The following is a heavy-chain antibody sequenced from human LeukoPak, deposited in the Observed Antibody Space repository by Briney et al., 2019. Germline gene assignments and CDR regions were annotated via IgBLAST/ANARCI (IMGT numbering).Heavy chain of an antibody. CDR3: ARGGVVTAILGRYYGMDV. Sequence: SETLSLTCAVYGGSFSGYYWSWIRQPPGKGLEWIGEINHSGSTNYNPSLKSRVTISVNTSKNQFSLKLSSVTAADTAVYYCARGGVVTAILGRYYGMDVWGQGTTVTVSS. V-gene: IGHV4-34*01. D-gene: IGHD2-21*02. CDR1: GGSFSGYY. CDR2: INHSGST. J-gene: IGHJ6*02.